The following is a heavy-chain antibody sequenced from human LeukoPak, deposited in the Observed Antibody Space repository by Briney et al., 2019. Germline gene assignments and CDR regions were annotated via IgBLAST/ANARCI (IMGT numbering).Heavy chain of an antibody. CDR3: ARSSLAVYFDY. CDR1: GGSISSGSYY. V-gene: IGHV4-61*09. CDR2: VFTRGTT. D-gene: IGHD6-19*01. J-gene: IGHJ4*02. Sequence: SQTLSLTCTVSGGSISSGSYYWNWIRQPAGKGLEWLGHVFTRGTTNYNASLEGRLTISLDTARNQFSLYLSSVTAADTAMYFCARSSLAVYFDYWGQGTLVTASS.